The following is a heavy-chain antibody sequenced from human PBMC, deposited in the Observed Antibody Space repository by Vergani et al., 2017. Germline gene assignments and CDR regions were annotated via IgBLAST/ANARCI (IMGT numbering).Heavy chain of an antibody. CDR1: GGSISSYY. CDR3: ASALYSSSVDY. D-gene: IGHD6-6*01. J-gene: IGHJ4*02. Sequence: QVQLQESGPGLVKPSETLSLTCTVSGGSISSYYWSWIRQPPGKGLEWIGYIYYSGSTNYNPSLKSRVTISVDTSKNQFSLKLSSVTAADTAVYYCASALYSSSVDYWGQGTRVTVSS. V-gene: IGHV4-59*01. CDR2: IYYSGST.